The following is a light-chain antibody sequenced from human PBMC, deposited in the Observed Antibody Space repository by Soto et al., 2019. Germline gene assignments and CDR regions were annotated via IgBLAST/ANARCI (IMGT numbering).Light chain of an antibody. CDR1: QSVSSN. J-gene: IGKJ5*01. Sequence: EIVLTQSPSTLSLSPGDRATLSFRASQSVSSNYLAWYQQKPGQAPRLLIYAASTRATGIPARFSGRGSGTEFTLTISSLQSEDFAVYYCQQYNNWSFGQGTRLEIK. CDR2: AAS. CDR3: QQYNNWS. V-gene: IGKV3-15*01.